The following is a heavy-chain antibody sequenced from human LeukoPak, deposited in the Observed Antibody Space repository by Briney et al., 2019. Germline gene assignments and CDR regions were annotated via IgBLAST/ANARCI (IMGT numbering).Heavy chain of an antibody. Sequence: GGSRLSCAASGFTFSSYSMNWVRQAPGKGLEWVSSISSSSSYIYYADSVKGRFTISRDNAKNSLYLQMNSLRAEDTAVYYCAREDSYYYGSGSYPFDYWGQGTLVTVSS. CDR2: ISSSSSYI. CDR3: AREDSYYYGSGSYPFDY. D-gene: IGHD3-10*01. CDR1: GFTFSSYS. V-gene: IGHV3-21*01. J-gene: IGHJ4*02.